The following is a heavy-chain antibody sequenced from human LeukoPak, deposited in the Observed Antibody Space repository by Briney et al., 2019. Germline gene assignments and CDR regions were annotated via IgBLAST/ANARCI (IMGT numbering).Heavy chain of an antibody. J-gene: IGHJ4*02. D-gene: IGHD3-10*01. V-gene: IGHV4-39*01. CDR2: IYYSGST. CDR1: GGSISSSSYY. Sequence: SETLSLTCTVSGGSISSSSYYWGWIREPPGKGLEWIGAIYYSGSTYYNPSLKSRVTISEDTSKNQFSLKLSSVTAADTAVYYRARPAYGSGSYSGYDYWGQGTLVTVSS. CDR3: ARPAYGSGSYSGYDY.